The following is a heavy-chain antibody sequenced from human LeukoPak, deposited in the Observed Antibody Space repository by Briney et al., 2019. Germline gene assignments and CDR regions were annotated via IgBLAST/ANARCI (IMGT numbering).Heavy chain of an antibody. Sequence: SQTLSLTCTVSGGSISSGSYYWSWIRQPAGKGLEWIGRIYTSGSTNYNPSLKSRVTISVDTSKNQFSLKLSSVTAADTAVYYCAKNKGYCSGGSCYWFDPWGQGTLVTVSS. CDR2: IYTSGST. V-gene: IGHV4-61*02. CDR3: AKNKGYCSGGSCYWFDP. D-gene: IGHD2-15*01. CDR1: GGSISSGSYY. J-gene: IGHJ5*02.